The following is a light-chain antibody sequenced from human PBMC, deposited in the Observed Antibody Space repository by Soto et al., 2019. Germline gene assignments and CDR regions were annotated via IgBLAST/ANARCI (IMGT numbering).Light chain of an antibody. Sequence: EIVLTQSPVSLSLSLGERATLSCRASQSVDSAFFAWYPQKTGQPPRLLMYGASRRATGIPDRFSGSGSRKDFTPPISRLEPEEFAVYYCHQYASSLTFGQATKVEI. CDR3: HQYASSLT. CDR2: GAS. V-gene: IGKV3-20*01. CDR1: QSVDSAF. J-gene: IGKJ1*01.